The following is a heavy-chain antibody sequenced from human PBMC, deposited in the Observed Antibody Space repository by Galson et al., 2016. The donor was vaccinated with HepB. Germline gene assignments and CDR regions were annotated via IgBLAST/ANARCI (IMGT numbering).Heavy chain of an antibody. CDR1: GFTFSSYG. Sequence: SLRLSCAASGFTFSSYGMHWVRQAPGKGLEWVAFIWHDGSNKYYGDSVKGRFTISRDNSKNTLYLQMNSLRAEDTAVFYCARDRDYYAMDVWGQGTTVTVSS. V-gene: IGHV3-33*01. J-gene: IGHJ6*02. CDR2: IWHDGSNK. CDR3: ARDRDYYAMDV.